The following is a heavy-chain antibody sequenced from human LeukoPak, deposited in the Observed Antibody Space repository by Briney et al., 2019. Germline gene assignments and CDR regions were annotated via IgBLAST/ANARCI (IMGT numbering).Heavy chain of an antibody. Sequence: PSETLSLTCTVSGGSISSSSYYWGWIRQPPGKGLEWIGSIYYSGSTYYNPSLKSRVTISVDTSKNLFSLKLSSVTAADTAVYYCARRSYYDSSGIFDYWGQGTLVTVSS. D-gene: IGHD3-22*01. CDR3: ARRSYYDSSGIFDY. CDR2: IYYSGST. J-gene: IGHJ4*02. V-gene: IGHV4-39*01. CDR1: GGSISSSSYY.